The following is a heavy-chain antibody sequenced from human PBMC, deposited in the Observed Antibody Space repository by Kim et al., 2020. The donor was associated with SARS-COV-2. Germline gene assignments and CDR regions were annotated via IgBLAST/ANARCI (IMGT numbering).Heavy chain of an antibody. CDR1: GFTFNDYA. D-gene: IGHD3-22*01. Sequence: GGSLRLSCEASGFTFNDYAMHWVRQGPGKGLEWVSGISGNSGSIGYADSVKGRFTISRDNAKNSLYLQMNSLKTEDTAMYYCAKAPMGDYYDTSGYGLHNWVDLGREGPLVLVS. V-gene: IGHV3-9*01. CDR2: ISGNSGSI. CDR3: AKAPMGDYYDTSGYGLHNWVDL. J-gene: IGHJ5*02.